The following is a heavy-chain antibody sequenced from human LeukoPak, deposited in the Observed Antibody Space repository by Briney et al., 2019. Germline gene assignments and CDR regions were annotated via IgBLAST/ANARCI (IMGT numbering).Heavy chain of an antibody. J-gene: IGHJ4*02. CDR3: ARGHYYSDITFPLHY. CDR2: INPSSGDT. V-gene: IGHV1-2*02. Sequence: GASVKVSCKTSGYSFTGYYLHWVRQAPGQGLEWMGWINPSSGDTNYAQEFQGRVSMTRDTSITTAYMELSRLRSDDTAVYFCARGHYYSDITFPLHYWGQGTLVTVSS. D-gene: IGHD3-22*01. CDR1: GYSFTGYY.